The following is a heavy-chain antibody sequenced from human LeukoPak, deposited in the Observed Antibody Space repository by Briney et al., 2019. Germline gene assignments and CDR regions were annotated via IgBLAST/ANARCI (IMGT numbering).Heavy chain of an antibody. J-gene: IGHJ4*02. D-gene: IGHD5-12*01. Sequence: GASVKVSCKASGYTFTGYYMHWVRQAPGQGLEWMGWMNPNSGNTGYAQKFQGRVTITRNTSMSTAYMELSSLRSDDTAVYYCARTTSNRGYSGYDYLWVFDYWGQGTLVTVSS. V-gene: IGHV1-8*03. CDR2: MNPNSGNT. CDR3: ARTTSNRGYSGYDYLWVFDY. CDR1: GYTFTGYY.